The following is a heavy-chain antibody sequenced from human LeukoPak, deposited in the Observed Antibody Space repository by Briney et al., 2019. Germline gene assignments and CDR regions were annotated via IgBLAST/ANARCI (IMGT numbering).Heavy chain of an antibody. CDR1: GGTFIIYA. J-gene: IGHJ4*02. V-gene: IGHV1-69*04. CDR3: ARSSGTNDY. CDR2: IIPILGIA. D-gene: IGHD2-2*01. Sequence: ASVTVSFKASGGTFIIYAISWVRQAPGQGLEWMGRIIPILGIANYAQKFQGRVTITADKSTSTAYMELSSLRSEDTAVYYCARSSGTNDYWGQGTLVTVSS.